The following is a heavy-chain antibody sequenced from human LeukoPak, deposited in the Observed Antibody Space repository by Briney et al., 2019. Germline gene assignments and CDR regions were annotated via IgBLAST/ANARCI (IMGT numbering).Heavy chain of an antibody. V-gene: IGHV4-59*08. CDR1: GGSISSYY. Sequence: SETLSLTCTVSGGSISSYYWSWIRQPPGKGLEWIGYIYYSGSTNYNPSLKSRVTISVDTSKNQFSLKLSSVTAADTAVYYCAGRLTVLEWAYDYGMDVWGQGTTVTVSS. CDR2: IYYSGST. D-gene: IGHD3-3*01. CDR3: AGRLTVLEWAYDYGMDV. J-gene: IGHJ6*02.